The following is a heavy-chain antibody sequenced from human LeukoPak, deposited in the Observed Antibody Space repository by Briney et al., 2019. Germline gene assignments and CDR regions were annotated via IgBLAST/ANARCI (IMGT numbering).Heavy chain of an antibody. CDR1: GLTFSDYS. CDR3: AKVRWHDFWSGGPLDY. CDR2: ISGRSSFI. D-gene: IGHD3-3*01. Sequence: PGWSLRLSCAASGLTFSDYSMNWVRQAPGKGLEWVSSISGRSSFIYYADSVKGRFTISRDNSKNTLYLQMNSLRAEDTAVYYCAKVRWHDFWSGGPLDYWGQGTLVTVSS. V-gene: IGHV3-21*01. J-gene: IGHJ4*02.